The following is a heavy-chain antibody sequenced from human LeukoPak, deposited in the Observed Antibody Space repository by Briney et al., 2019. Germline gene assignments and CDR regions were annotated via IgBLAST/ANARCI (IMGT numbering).Heavy chain of an antibody. CDR3: VSGSLQSGYNFDY. J-gene: IGHJ4*02. CDR1: GFTFSNYW. Sequence: GGSLRLSCAASGFTFSNYWMHWIRQVPGKGLVWVSHIKYDGSATNYADSVKGRFTISRDNAKNTLYLQMNSLRAEDTAVYFCVSGSLQSGYNFDYWGQGALVTVSS. CDR2: IKYDGSAT. D-gene: IGHD3-3*01. V-gene: IGHV3-74*01.